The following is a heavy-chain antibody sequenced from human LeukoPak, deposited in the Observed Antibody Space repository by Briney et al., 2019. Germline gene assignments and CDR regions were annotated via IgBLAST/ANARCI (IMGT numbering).Heavy chain of an antibody. J-gene: IGHJ4*02. D-gene: IGHD6-6*01. CDR2: MNSDGSST. CDR1: GFTFSTDW. V-gene: IGHV3-74*01. CDR3: ARGPIAARLYYFDY. Sequence: GGSLRLSCAGSGFTFSTDWMHWVRQAPGKGLVWVSRMNSDGSSTSYADSVKGRFTIYRDNAKNTLYLQMNSLRAEDTAVYYCARGPIAARLYYFDYWGQGTLVTVSS.